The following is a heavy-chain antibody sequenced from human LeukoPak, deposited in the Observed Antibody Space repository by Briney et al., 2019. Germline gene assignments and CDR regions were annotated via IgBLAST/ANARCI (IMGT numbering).Heavy chain of an antibody. D-gene: IGHD2-21*01. V-gene: IGHV3-48*01. CDR3: ERDQRPYCGGECYCAIDL. CDR1: GFTFSSHS. Sequence: GGTLRLSSEASGFTFSSHSMTWVRQAPRKTLEWISYIGHTGSPAHYAASVRGRSTISRDNAKNSLYLQMNSLTVEDTAVYYGERDQRPYCGGECYCAIDLWGRGTLVTVSS. CDR2: IGHTGSPA. J-gene: IGHJ3*01.